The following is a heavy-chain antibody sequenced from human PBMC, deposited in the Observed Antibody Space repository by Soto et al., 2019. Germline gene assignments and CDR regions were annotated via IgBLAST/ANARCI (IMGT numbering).Heavy chain of an antibody. CDR3: AREGPQENYYDSGGDDY. V-gene: IGHV6-1*01. J-gene: IGHJ4*02. CDR1: GDSVSSNRAA. Sequence: SQTLSLTFAISGDSVSSNRAAWNCIRQSPSRCLEWLGRTYYRSKWYNDYAVSVKSRITINPDTSKNQFSLQLNSVTPEDTAVYYCAREGPQENYYDSGGDDYWGQGTRVSLSS. D-gene: IGHD3-22*01. CDR2: TYYRSKWYN.